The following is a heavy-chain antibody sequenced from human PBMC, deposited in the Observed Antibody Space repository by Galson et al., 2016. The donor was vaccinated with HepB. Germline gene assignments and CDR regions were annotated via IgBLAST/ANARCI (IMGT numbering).Heavy chain of an antibody. CDR1: GFTFRNYG. CDR2: ISRSGEST. V-gene: IGHV3-23*01. D-gene: IGHD2-2*01. CDR3: VQGSTAPAV. J-gene: IGHJ6*04. Sequence: SLRLSCAPSGFTFRNYGMTWVRQAPGKGLEVVSSISRSGESTDYADSVKGRFTISRDNSKNTLSLQMNSLTADDTAIYYCVQGSTAPAVWGKGTTVTVSS.